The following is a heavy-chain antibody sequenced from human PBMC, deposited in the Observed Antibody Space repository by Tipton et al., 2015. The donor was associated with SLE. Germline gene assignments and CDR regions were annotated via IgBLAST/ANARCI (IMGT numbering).Heavy chain of an antibody. Sequence: TLSLTCTVSGGSVSSGSYYWSWIRQPPGKGLEWIGYIYYSGSTNYNPSLKSRVTISVDTSKNQFSLKLSSVTAADTAVYYCARDLSGGDLWGRGTLVTVSS. CDR2: IYYSGST. CDR1: GGSVSSGSYY. CDR3: ARDLSGGDL. D-gene: IGHD3-16*01. V-gene: IGHV4-61*01. J-gene: IGHJ2*01.